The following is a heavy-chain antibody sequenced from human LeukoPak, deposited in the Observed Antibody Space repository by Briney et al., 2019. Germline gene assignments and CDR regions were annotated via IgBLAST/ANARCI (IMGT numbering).Heavy chain of an antibody. CDR1: GYTFTSYG. J-gene: IGHJ4*02. CDR2: INPNSGGT. CDR3: ARGGHYYGSGSYSRTTAVDY. D-gene: IGHD3-10*01. V-gene: IGHV1-2*02. Sequence: ASVKVSCKASGYTFTSYGISWVRQAPGQGLEWMGWINPNSGGTNYAQKFQGRVTMTRDTSISTAYMELSRLRSDDTAVYYCARGGHYYGSGSYSRTTAVDYWGQGTLVTVSS.